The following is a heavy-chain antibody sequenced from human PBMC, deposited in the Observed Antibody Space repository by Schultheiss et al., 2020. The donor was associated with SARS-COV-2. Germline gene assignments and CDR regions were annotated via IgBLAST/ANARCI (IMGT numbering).Heavy chain of an antibody. CDR1: GFTFSSYA. CDR2: ISGSGGST. V-gene: IGHV3-23*01. D-gene: IGHD5-18*01. CDR3: ARAGYSYGLGYYYYYMDV. Sequence: GGSLRLSCAASGFTFSSYAMHWVRQAPGKGLEWVSAISGSGGSTYYADSVKGRFTISRHNSKNTLYLQMNSLRAEDTAVYYCARAGYSYGLGYYYYYMDVWGQGTTVTVSS. J-gene: IGHJ6*03.